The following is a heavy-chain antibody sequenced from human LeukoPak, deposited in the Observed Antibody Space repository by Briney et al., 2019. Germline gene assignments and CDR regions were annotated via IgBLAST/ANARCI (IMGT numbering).Heavy chain of an antibody. J-gene: IGHJ6*03. D-gene: IGHD6-6*01. CDR3: ARMQSTSSSGDYYSYMDV. Sequence: SETLSLTCTVSGYSISSGYTWGWIRQPPGKGLEWIGSIYHSGSTYYNPSLKSRVTISVDTSKNQFSLRLSSVTAADTAVYYCARMQSTSSSGDYYSYMDVWGKGATVIVSS. CDR2: IYHSGST. CDR1: GYSISSGYT. V-gene: IGHV4-38-2*02.